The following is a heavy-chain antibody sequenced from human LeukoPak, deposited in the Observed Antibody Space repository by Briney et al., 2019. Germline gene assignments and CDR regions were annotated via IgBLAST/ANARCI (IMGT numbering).Heavy chain of an antibody. Sequence: SETLSLTCTVSGGSISSYYWSWIRQPPGKGLEWIGYIYYSGSTNYNPSLKSRVTISVDTSKNQFSLKLSSVTAADTAVYYCARGDNCCSGGSCYPPLYNWFDPWGQGTLVTVSS. CDR1: GGSISSYY. J-gene: IGHJ5*02. V-gene: IGHV4-59*01. CDR3: ARGDNCCSGGSCYPPLYNWFDP. D-gene: IGHD2-15*01. CDR2: IYYSGST.